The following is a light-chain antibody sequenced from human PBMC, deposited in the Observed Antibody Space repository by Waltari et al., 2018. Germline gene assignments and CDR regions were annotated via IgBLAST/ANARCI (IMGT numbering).Light chain of an antibody. CDR1: QGINIY. CDR3: QNYNSAPRT. Sequence: DIQMTQSPSSLSASVGDRVSITCRASQGINIYLAWYQQKPGKVPKLLIYAASTLQSGVPSRFSGSGSVTDFTLTISSLQPYDVATYYCQNYNSAPRTFGQGTKVEIK. CDR2: AAS. J-gene: IGKJ1*01. V-gene: IGKV1-27*01.